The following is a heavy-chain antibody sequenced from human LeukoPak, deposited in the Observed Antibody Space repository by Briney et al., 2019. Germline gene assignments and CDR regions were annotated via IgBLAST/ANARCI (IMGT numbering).Heavy chain of an antibody. J-gene: IGHJ2*01. Sequence: SETLSLTCPVSGGSISSYYWRWIRQPPGKGLEWIGYIYSRGSTSYNPSLKSRVTISADTSKNQFSLKLSSVTAADTAVYYCARQYGNWYFDLWGRGTLVTVSS. CDR2: IYSRGST. CDR1: GGSISSYY. CDR3: ARQYGNWYFDL. V-gene: IGHV4-59*08. D-gene: IGHD4-17*01.